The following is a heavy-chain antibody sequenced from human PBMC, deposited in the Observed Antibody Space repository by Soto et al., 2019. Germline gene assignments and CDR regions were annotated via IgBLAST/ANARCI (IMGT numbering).Heavy chain of an antibody. Sequence: GGSLRLSCAASGFTFSSYAMSWVRQAPGKGLEWVSAISGSGGSTYYADSVKGRFTISRDNSKNTLYLQMNSLRAEDTAVYYCAKDFAMVRGVSSLDYWGQGTLVTVSS. CDR2: ISGSGGST. J-gene: IGHJ4*02. CDR1: GFTFSSYA. V-gene: IGHV3-23*01. D-gene: IGHD3-10*01. CDR3: AKDFAMVRGVSSLDY.